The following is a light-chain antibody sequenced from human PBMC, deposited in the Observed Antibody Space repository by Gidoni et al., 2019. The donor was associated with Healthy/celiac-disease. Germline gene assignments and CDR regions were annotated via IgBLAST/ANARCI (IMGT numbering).Light chain of an antibody. J-gene: IGKJ5*01. CDR2: AAS. Sequence: DIQLTQSPFFLSTSVGDRVTITCRASQGISSYLAWYQQKPGKAPELLIYAASTLQSGVPSRFSGSGSGTEFTLTISSLQPEDFATYYCQQLNSYPITFGHGTRLDIK. CDR1: QGISSY. V-gene: IGKV1-9*01. CDR3: QQLNSYPIT.